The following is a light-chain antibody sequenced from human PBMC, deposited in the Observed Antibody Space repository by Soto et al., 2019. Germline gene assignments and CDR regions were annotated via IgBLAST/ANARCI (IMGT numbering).Light chain of an antibody. V-gene: IGKV4-1*01. CDR3: QKSYSRNT. CDR1: QSVLSRSNNKNF. CDR2: WAS. J-gene: IGKJ3*01. Sequence: DIVMTQSPDSLAVSLGERATISCKSSQSVLSRSNNKNFLASYQQKPGQPPKLLMYWASTRESGVPDRFGGSGSGTDTTLTISSQQAEGIAVYYCQKSYSRNTFGPGTKVHIK.